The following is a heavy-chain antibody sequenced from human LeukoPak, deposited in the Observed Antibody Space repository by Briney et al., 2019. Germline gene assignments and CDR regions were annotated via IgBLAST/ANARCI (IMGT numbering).Heavy chain of an antibody. V-gene: IGHV5-51*01. D-gene: IGHD6-13*01. CDR3: ARLESSSFRIDY. CDR2: IYPGDSHT. CDR1: GYSFTSYW. J-gene: IGHJ4*02. Sequence: GESLKISCKGSGYSFTSYWIGWVRQMPGKGLECMGIIYPGDSHTRYSPSFQGQVTISVDKSISTAYLQWSSLKASDTAIYYCARLESSSFRIDYWGQGTLVTVSS.